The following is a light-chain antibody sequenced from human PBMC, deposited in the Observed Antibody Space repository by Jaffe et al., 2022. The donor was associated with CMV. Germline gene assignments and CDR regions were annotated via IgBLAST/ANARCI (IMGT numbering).Light chain of an antibody. CDR3: CSYTYNNFWV. Sequence: QSALTQPASVSGSPGQSITISCTGTNSDIGIYNLVSWYQQQPGKAPKLIIYEVNKRPSGLSNRFSGSKSGNIASLTISGLQAEDEADYHCCSYTYNNFWVFGGGTKLTVL. V-gene: IGLV2-23*02. J-gene: IGLJ3*02. CDR1: NSDIGIYNL. CDR2: EVN.